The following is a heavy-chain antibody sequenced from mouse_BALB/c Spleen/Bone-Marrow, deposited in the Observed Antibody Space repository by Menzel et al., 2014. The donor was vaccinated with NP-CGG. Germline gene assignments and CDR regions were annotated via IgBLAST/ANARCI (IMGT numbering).Heavy chain of an antibody. D-gene: IGHD2-10*02. J-gene: IGHJ2*01. Sequence: VKLQESGAELVRPGSSVKISCKASGYAFSSYWMNWVKQRPGQGLEWIGQIYPGGGDTNYNGKFKGKATLTADKSSSTAYMQLSSLTSEDSAVYFCARQYGNYFDYWGQGTTLTVSS. CDR2: IYPGGGDT. CDR3: ARQYGNYFDY. CDR1: GYAFSSYW. V-gene: IGHV1-80*01.